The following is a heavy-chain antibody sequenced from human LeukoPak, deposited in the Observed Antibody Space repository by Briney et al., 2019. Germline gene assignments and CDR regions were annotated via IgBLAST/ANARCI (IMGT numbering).Heavy chain of an antibody. D-gene: IGHD3-9*01. V-gene: IGHV3-11*06. CDR2: ISSSSCYT. Sequence: GGSLRLSCAASGFTFSDYYMSWIRQAPGKGLEWVSYISSSSCYTNYADSVKGRFTISRDNAKNSLYLQMNSLRAEDTAVYYCARDPLNDILSTYYYGMDVWGQGTTVTVSS. CDR3: ARDPLNDILSTYYYGMDV. CDR1: GFTFSDYY. J-gene: IGHJ6*02.